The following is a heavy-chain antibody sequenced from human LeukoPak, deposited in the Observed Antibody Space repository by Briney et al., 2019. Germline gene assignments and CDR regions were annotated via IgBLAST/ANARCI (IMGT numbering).Heavy chain of an antibody. J-gene: IGHJ1*01. D-gene: IGHD3-22*01. CDR3: VKRRYYVSSGNLE. Sequence: PSETLSLTCSVSGDSVSRSDSYWDWIRQPPGKGLEWIGTIYYSGRTYYSPSLKSRVTMSVDPSNNQFSLNLRSVTAADTALYYCVKRRYYVSSGNLEWGQGNLLSVSS. CDR1: GDSVSRSDSY. CDR2: IYYSGRT. V-gene: IGHV4-39*01.